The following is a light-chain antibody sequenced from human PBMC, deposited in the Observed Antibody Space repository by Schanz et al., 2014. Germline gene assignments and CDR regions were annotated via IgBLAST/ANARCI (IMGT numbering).Light chain of an antibody. Sequence: EVVMTQSPVTLSVSPGERATLSCRASQSVRSNLAWYQHKPGQAPRLLVYGPSTRATGVPARFSGSGSGTEFTLTISSLQSEDFAVYYCQQYNDWPPLYTFGQGTKLDMK. CDR1: QSVRSN. J-gene: IGKJ2*01. CDR2: GPS. CDR3: QQYNDWPPLYT. V-gene: IGKV3-15*01.